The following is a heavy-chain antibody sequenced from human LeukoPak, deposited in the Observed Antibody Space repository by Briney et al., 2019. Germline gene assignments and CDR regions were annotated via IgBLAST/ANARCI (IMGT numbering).Heavy chain of an antibody. CDR1: GFTFSSYG. Sequence: GGSLRLSCAASGFTFSSYGMHWVRQAPGKGLEWVAVISYDGSNKYYADSVKGRFTISRDNSKNALYLQMNSLRAEDTAVYYCAKFQEGIVLADYWGQGTLVTVSS. J-gene: IGHJ4*02. CDR2: ISYDGSNK. V-gene: IGHV3-30*18. CDR3: AKFQEGIVLADY. D-gene: IGHD2-8*01.